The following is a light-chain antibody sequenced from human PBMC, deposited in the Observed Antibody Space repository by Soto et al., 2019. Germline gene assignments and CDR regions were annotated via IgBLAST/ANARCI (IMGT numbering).Light chain of an antibody. CDR1: QSVNNN. V-gene: IGKV3-15*01. Sequence: EIVMTQSPATLSVSPGERATLSCRASQSVNNNLAWYQQKPGKAPRLLIAYASSRATGIPARFSGSGSGTEFTLTISSLQSEDFALYYCQQYNNWPLTFGGGTKVEIK. CDR3: QQYNNWPLT. CDR2: YAS. J-gene: IGKJ4*01.